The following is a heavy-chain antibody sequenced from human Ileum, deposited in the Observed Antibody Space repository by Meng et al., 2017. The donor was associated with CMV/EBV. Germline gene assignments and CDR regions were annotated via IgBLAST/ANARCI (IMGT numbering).Heavy chain of an antibody. CDR1: RMAFSNYA. J-gene: IGHJ6*02. V-gene: IGHV3-30-3*01. Sequence: GGSLRLSCEASRMAFSNYAMHWVRQAPGKGLAWVAVTSYDGRKNYYADSVNGRFTISRDNSKNMVYLQMNSLGADDTAVYYCARDLSGLRTYNYYYGMDIWGQGTTVTVSS. D-gene: IGHD3-10*01. CDR3: ARDLSGLRTYNYYYGMDI. CDR2: TSYDGRKN.